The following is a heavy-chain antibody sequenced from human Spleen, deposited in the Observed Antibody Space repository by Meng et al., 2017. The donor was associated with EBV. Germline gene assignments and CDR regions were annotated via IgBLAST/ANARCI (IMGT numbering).Heavy chain of an antibody. CDR1: GGSISSGDYY. J-gene: IGHJ5*02. CDR2: IFFGGST. Sequence: QVQLQDSVPGLGKPSQTLSLPCAFSGGSISSGDYYWSWIRQPPGTGLEWIGYIFFGGSTNYNPSLKRQVTMSVDTSKNQFSLKLSSVTAADTAVYYCASSLYSSSRVNWFEPWGQGALVTVSS. V-gene: IGHV4-30-4*01. CDR3: ASSLYSSSRVNWFEP. D-gene: IGHD6-13*01.